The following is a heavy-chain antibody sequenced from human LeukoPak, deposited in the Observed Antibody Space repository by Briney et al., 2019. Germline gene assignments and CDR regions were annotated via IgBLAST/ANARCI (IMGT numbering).Heavy chain of an antibody. V-gene: IGHV3-64D*09. CDR3: VKDLYSYSFDY. CDR1: GFTFRNYG. CDR2: ISSYGGST. D-gene: IGHD2-8*01. Sequence: GGSLRLSCSASGFTFRNYGMHWVRQAPGKGLEYFSTISSYGGSTYYADLVKGRFTISRDNSKNTLYLQMSSLRAEDTAVYYCVKDLYSYSFDYWGQGTLVTVSS. J-gene: IGHJ4*02.